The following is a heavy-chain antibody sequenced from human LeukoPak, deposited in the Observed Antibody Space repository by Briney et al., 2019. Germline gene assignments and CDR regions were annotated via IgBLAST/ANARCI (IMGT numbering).Heavy chain of an antibody. Sequence: PGGSLRLSCAASGFIFSSYAFHWVRQGPGKGLEWVAAISYDGSNKYYAYSVKGRFTISRDNSKNTPYLQMNSLRAEDTAVYYCARDPGRTRLLRYGMDVWGLGTTVTVSS. CDR2: ISYDGSNK. CDR1: GFIFSSYA. V-gene: IGHV3-30-3*01. D-gene: IGHD1-14*01. J-gene: IGHJ6*02. CDR3: ARDPGRTRLLRYGMDV.